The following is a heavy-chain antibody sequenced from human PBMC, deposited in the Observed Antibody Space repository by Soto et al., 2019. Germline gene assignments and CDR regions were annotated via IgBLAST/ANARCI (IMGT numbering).Heavy chain of an antibody. Sequence: PGGSLRLSCAASGFTFSSYGMHWVRQAPGKGLEWVAVIWYDGSNKYYADSVKGRFTISRDNSKNTLYLQMNSLRAEDTAVYYCARDPRVVAAAGMGYYYGMDVWGQGTTVTVSS. CDR1: GFTFSSYG. J-gene: IGHJ6*02. D-gene: IGHD6-13*01. CDR2: IWYDGSNK. CDR3: ARDPRVVAAAGMGYYYGMDV. V-gene: IGHV3-33*01.